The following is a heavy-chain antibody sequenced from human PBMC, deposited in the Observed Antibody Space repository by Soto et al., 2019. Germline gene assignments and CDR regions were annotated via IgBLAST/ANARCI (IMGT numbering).Heavy chain of an antibody. CDR3: AKDDWGQSSIGGVDY. Sequence: GSLRLSCAASGFTFSNYAIHWVRQAPGKGLEWVAVISYDGSEKYYADSVKGRFTISRDNSKNTLYLQMNSLRAEDAAVYYCAKDDWGQSSIGGVDYWGQGTLVTVSS. D-gene: IGHD3-3*02. V-gene: IGHV3-30*18. CDR2: ISYDGSEK. CDR1: GFTFSNYA. J-gene: IGHJ4*02.